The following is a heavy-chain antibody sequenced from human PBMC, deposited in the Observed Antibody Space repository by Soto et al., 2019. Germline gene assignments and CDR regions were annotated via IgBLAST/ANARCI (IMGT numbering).Heavy chain of an antibody. V-gene: IGHV4-31*03. CDR3: ARARIRSGVVAAYAY. D-gene: IGHD2-15*01. J-gene: IGHJ4*02. CDR1: GGSISSGGYH. Sequence: QVQLQESGPGLVKPSQTLSLTCTVSGGSISSGGYHWSWIRQHPGKGLEWIGYIYYSGSTYYNPSLKSRVTISVDTSKNQFSLKLSSVTAADTAVYYCARARIRSGVVAAYAYWGQGTLVTVSS. CDR2: IYYSGST.